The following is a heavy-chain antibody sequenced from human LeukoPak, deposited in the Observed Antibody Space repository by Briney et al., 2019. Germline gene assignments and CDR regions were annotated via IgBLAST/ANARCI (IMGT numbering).Heavy chain of an antibody. CDR1: GGSISSSSYY. D-gene: IGHD1-14*01. J-gene: IGHJ6*03. CDR3: ASTLTTQYYYYYYMDV. V-gene: IGHV4-39*01. CDR2: IYYSGST. Sequence: SETLSLTCTVSGGSISSSSYYWGWIRQPPGKGLEWIGSIYYSGSTYYNPSLKSRVTISVDTSKNQFSLKLSSVTAADTAVYYCASTLTTQYYYYYYMDVWGKGTTVTVSS.